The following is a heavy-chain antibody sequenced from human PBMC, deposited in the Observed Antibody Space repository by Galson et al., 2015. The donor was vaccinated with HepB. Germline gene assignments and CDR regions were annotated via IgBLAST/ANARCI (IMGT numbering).Heavy chain of an antibody. Sequence: SLRLSCAASGFTFDDYAMHWVRQAPGKGLEWVSGISWNSGSIGYADSVKGRFTISRDNAKNSLYLQMNSLRAEDTALYYCAKGPELWSTNFDYWGQGTLVTVSS. CDR1: GFTFDDYA. CDR3: AKGPELWSTNFDY. D-gene: IGHD3-10*01. V-gene: IGHV3-9*01. J-gene: IGHJ4*02. CDR2: ISWNSGSI.